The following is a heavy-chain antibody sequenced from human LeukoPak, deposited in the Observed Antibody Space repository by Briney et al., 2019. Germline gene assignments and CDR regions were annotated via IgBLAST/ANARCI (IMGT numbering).Heavy chain of an antibody. CDR2: ISWNSGTI. CDR3: AKDVGYCRGGSCYSDYYGLDV. CDR1: GFTFDDYA. Sequence: GGSLGLSCAASGFTFDDYAMHWVRQAPGKGLEWVSGISWNSGTIGYADSVKGRFTISRDNAKNSLYLQMSSLRAEDTALYYCAKDVGYCRGGSCYSDYYGLDVWGQGTTVTVSS. V-gene: IGHV3-9*01. J-gene: IGHJ6*02. D-gene: IGHD2-15*01.